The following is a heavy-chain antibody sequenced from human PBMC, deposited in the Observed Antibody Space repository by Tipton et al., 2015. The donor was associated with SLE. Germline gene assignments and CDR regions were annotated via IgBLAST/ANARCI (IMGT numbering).Heavy chain of an antibody. CDR3: AKGLCGGDCYPIDAFDI. CDR2: ISGSGGST. D-gene: IGHD2-21*01. J-gene: IGHJ3*02. Sequence: SLRLSCAASGFTFSSYAMSWVRQAPGKGLEWVSAISGSGGSTYYADSVKGRFTISRDNSKNTLYLQMNSLRAEDTAVYYCAKGLCGGDCYPIDAFDIWGQGTMVTASS. V-gene: IGHV3-23*01. CDR1: GFTFSSYA.